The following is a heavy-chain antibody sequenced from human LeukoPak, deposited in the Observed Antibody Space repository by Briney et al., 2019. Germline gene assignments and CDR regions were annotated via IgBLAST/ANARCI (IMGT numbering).Heavy chain of an antibody. CDR3: TKDRYCTTTSWPYGD. J-gene: IGHJ4*02. Sequence: GGSLRLSCGASGLTFNGYTLHWVRQAPGKGLEWVSLITWDGGTTYYADSVKGRFTISRDNSKNSVYLQMNSLRTDDTAFFYCTKDRYCTTTSWPYGDRGPGTLVTVSS. CDR1: GLTFNGYT. D-gene: IGHD2-2*01. CDR2: ITWDGGTT. V-gene: IGHV3-43*01.